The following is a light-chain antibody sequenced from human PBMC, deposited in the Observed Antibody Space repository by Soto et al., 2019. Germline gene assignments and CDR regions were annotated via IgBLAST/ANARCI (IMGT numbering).Light chain of an antibody. CDR1: SSNIGSNY. CDR3: AAWDDSLSAPWV. J-gene: IGLJ3*02. V-gene: IGLV1-47*01. CDR2: RNN. Sequence: QSVLTQPPSASGTPGQRVTISCSGSSSNIGSNYVYWYQQLPGTAPKLLIYRNNQRPSGVPDRFSGSKSGTSASLAISGLRSEDEADYYCAAWDDSLSAPWVFGGGTQLTVL.